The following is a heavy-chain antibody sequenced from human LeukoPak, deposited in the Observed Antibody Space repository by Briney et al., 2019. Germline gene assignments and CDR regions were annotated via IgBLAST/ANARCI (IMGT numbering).Heavy chain of an antibody. CDR2: IYTSGST. V-gene: IGHV4-4*07. D-gene: IGHD3-3*01. CDR1: GRSISSYY. Sequence: SETLSLTCTVSGRSISSYYWSWIRQPAGKGLEWLGRIYTSGSTNYNPSLESRVTMSVDTSKNQFSLKLSSVTAADTAVYYCARTTGFWSGYYNYWGQGTLVTVSS. J-gene: IGHJ4*02. CDR3: ARTTGFWSGYYNY.